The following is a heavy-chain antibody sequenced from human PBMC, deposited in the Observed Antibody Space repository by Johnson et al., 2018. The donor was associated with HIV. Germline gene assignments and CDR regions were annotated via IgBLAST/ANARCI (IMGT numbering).Heavy chain of an antibody. CDR3: AREGAWEVRPGAFDI. D-gene: IGHD1-26*01. CDR1: GFTFSDYY. J-gene: IGHJ3*02. CDR2: ISYDGSNI. Sequence: VQLVESGGGLVKPGGSLRLSCAASGFTFSDYYMSWIRQAPGKGLEWVALISYDGSNIYYADSVKGRFTISRDNSKSTLYLQMNTLRAEDTAVYYCAREGAWEVRPGAFDIWGQGTMVTVSS. V-gene: IGHV3-30*03.